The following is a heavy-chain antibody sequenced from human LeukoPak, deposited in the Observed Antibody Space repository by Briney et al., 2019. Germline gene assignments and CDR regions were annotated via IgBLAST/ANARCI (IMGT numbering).Heavy chain of an antibody. CDR3: ARDWLLTSGPDVFDI. CDR1: GFSFPSYG. D-gene: IGHD5-12*01. Sequence: GASVKVSCKASGFSFPSYGISWVRQAPGQGLEWIGWITAYDGDTNYAEKFQGRVTMATDTSTSTASMELRSLRSDDTAVYYCARDWLLTSGPDVFDIWGQGTVVTVSS. J-gene: IGHJ3*02. V-gene: IGHV1-18*01. CDR2: ITAYDGDT.